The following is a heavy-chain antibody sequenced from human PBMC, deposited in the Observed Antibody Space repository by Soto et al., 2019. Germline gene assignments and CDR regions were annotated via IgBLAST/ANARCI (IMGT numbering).Heavy chain of an antibody. V-gene: IGHV3-21*04. Sequence: PGGSLRLSCASSGLPFSSYSMNWVRQAPGKGLEWVSSISSTTNYIYYADSVKGRFTISRDNAKNSLYLQMNSLRAEDTAVYYCARELDGIDVWGQGTTVTVSS. CDR3: ARELDGIDV. CDR2: ISSTTNYI. CDR1: GLPFSSYS. J-gene: IGHJ6*02.